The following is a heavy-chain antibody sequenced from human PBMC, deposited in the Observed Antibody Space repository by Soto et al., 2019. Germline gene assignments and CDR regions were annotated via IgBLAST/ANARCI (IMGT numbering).Heavy chain of an antibody. J-gene: IGHJ5*02. CDR3: AKEDRVCSSTSCSRYNWFDP. V-gene: IGHV3-23*01. D-gene: IGHD2-2*01. CDR1: GFTFSSYA. CDR2: ISGSGGST. Sequence: XVSLRLSCAASGFTFSSYAMSWVRQAPGKGLEWVSAISGSGGSTYYADSVKGRFTISRDNSKNTLYLQMNSLRAEDTAVYYCAKEDRVCSSTSCSRYNWFDPWGQGTLVTVSS.